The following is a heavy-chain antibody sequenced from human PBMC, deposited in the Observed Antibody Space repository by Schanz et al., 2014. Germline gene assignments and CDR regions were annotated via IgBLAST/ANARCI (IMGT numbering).Heavy chain of an antibody. Sequence: DLVESGGGLIQRGESLRLSCSASGFTFNSYAMTWVRQAPGKGLEWVSDISSGGSYANYADSVKGRFTISRDNSKNTLYLQINSLRAEDTAVYYCAKDLLYGAPMTLNHLDYWGQGTLVTVSS. CDR2: ISSGGSYA. CDR3: AKDLLYGAPMTLNHLDY. V-gene: IGHV3-23*04. D-gene: IGHD2-8*01. J-gene: IGHJ4*02. CDR1: GFTFNSYA.